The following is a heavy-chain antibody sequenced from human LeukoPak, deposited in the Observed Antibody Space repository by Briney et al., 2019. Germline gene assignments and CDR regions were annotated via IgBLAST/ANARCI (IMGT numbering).Heavy chain of an antibody. CDR1: GFTFSSYS. Sequence: GGSLRLSCAASGFTFSSYSMNWVRQAPGKGLEWVSSISSSSSYIYYADSVKGRFTISRDNAKNSLYLQMNSLRAEDTAVYYCARGRTYDFWSGYSINYYYMDVWGKGTTVTVSS. V-gene: IGHV3-21*04. CDR2: ISSSSSYI. J-gene: IGHJ6*03. CDR3: ARGRTYDFWSGYSINYYYMDV. D-gene: IGHD3-3*01.